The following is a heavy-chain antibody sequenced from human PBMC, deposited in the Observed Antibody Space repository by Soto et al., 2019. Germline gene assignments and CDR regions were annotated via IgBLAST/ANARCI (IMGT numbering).Heavy chain of an antibody. J-gene: IGHJ6*02. Sequence: SETLSLTCTVSGGSVSSGSYYWSWIRQPPGKGLEWIGYIYYSGSTNYNPSLKSRVTISVDTSKNQFSLKLSSVTAADTAVYYCARHPSRRYYDFSCYYYPFVYRMDVWGQGTKVPGSS. CDR3: ARHPSRRYYDFSCYYYPFVYRMDV. D-gene: IGHD3-22*01. V-gene: IGHV4-61*01. CDR2: IYYSGST. CDR1: GGSVSSGSYY.